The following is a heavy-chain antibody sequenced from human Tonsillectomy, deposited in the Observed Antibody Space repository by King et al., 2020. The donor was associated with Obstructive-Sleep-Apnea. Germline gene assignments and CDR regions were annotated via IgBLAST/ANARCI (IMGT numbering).Heavy chain of an antibody. J-gene: IGHJ4*02. CDR1: GFIFSTYG. CDR3: ASDPDIWTGYIREGFDY. CDR2: IWYDGSNK. V-gene: IGHV3-33*01. Sequence: VQLVESGGGVVQPGRSLRLSCAASGFIFSTYGMHWVRQAPGKGLEWVALIWYDGSNKYYADSVKGRFTISRDNSKNTLYLQMNSLRAEDTAVYYCASDPDIWTGYIREGFDYWGQGTLVTVSS. D-gene: IGHD3-9*01.